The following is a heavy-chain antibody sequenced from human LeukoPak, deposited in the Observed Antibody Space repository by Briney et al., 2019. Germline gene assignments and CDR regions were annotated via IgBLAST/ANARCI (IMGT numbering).Heavy chain of an antibody. CDR3: TRGYDTSAWLFDY. CDR2: IRSKAYGGTT. CDR1: GFTFGDYG. V-gene: IGHV3-49*03. J-gene: IGHJ4*02. D-gene: IGHD3-22*01. Sequence: QPGRSLRLSCTTSGFTFGDYGMPWFRQAPGKGLEWVSHIRSKAYGGTTEYAASVRGRFTVSRDDSKSVAYLQMTSLTTEDTAIYYCTRGYDTSAWLFDYWGQGTLVTVSS.